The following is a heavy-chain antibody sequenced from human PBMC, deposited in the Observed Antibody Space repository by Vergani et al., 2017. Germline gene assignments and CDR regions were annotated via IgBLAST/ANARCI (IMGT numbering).Heavy chain of an antibody. CDR3: ARVLNGFWRLSYYYYMDV. D-gene: IGHD3-3*01. Sequence: QVQLQESGPGLVKPSQTLSLTCTVSGGSMSSADYYWSWIRQSPGKGLEWIGYFYYSGNTTYNPSLKSRVTISADTSKNQFSLKLRSVTAADTAVYYCARVLNGFWRLSYYYYMDVWGKGTTVTVSS. V-gene: IGHV4-30-4*01. CDR1: GGSMSSADYY. J-gene: IGHJ6*03. CDR2: FYYSGNT.